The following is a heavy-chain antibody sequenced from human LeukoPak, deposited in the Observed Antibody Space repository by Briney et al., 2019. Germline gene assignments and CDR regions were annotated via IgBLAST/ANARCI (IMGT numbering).Heavy chain of an antibody. CDR1: GFTFSSYS. V-gene: IGHV3-21*01. Sequence: GGSLRLSCAASGFTFSSYSMNWVRQAPGKGLEWVSSISSSSSYIYYADSVKGRFTISRDNAKNSLYLQMNSLRAEDTAVYYCARSSIAARPENWFDPWGQGTLATVSS. CDR2: ISSSSSYI. CDR3: ARSSIAARPENWFDP. J-gene: IGHJ5*02. D-gene: IGHD6-6*01.